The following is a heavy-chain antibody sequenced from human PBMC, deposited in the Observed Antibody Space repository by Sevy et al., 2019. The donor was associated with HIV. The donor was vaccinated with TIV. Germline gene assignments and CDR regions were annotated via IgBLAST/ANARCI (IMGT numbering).Heavy chain of an antibody. Sequence: GGSLRLSCKASGFSFTDFWMQWVRQVPGKGQEWVANINQDGSEMYYVDSVKGRFTISRDNAESALYLQMHGLRAEDAVTYFCARRYFDLWCQGTVVTVSS. CDR1: GFSFTDFW. CDR2: INQDGSEM. J-gene: IGHJ4*02. CDR3: ARRYFDL. V-gene: IGHV3-7*03.